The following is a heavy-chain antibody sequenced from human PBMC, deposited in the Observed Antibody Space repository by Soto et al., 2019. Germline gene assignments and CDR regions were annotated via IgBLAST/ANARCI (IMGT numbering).Heavy chain of an antibody. CDR3: ATLPPRIVVVVSPIPT. J-gene: IGHJ5*02. Sequence: SETLSLTCTVSGGSISSGNYYWSWIRQPPGKGLEWIGFISYSGTTHYSASLRSRVSMSVDTSNNQFSLKLSSVTAADTAMYYCATLPPRIVVVVSPIPTWGQGTPVTVSS. V-gene: IGHV4-30-4*01. D-gene: IGHD2-21*02. CDR2: ISYSGTT. CDR1: GGSISSGNYY.